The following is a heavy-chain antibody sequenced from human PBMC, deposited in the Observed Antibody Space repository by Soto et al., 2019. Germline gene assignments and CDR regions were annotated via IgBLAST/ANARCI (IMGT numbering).Heavy chain of an antibody. Sequence: ASVKVSCKASGYTFTSHGISWVRQAPGQGLEWMGWISAYNGNTNYAQKFQGRVTMTTDTSTSTAYMELRGLRSDDTAVYYCARESSGWPFDYWGQGALVTVSS. CDR2: ISAYNGNT. D-gene: IGHD6-19*01. V-gene: IGHV1-18*01. CDR1: GYTFTSHG. CDR3: ARESSGWPFDY. J-gene: IGHJ4*02.